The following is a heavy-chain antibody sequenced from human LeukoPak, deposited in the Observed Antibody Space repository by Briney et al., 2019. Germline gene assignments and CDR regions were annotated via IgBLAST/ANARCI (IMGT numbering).Heavy chain of an antibody. CDR1: GYTFTGYF. D-gene: IGHD4-17*01. J-gene: IGHJ4*02. CDR3: ASGKDGDYVWDY. Sequence: GASVKVSCKASGYTFTGYFIHWVRQAPGQGLEGMGWINTKTAITNFAQKFQGRVTMTRDTSISTVYMELSSLRSDDMALYYCASGKDGDYVWDYWGQGTLVSVSS. V-gene: IGHV1-2*02. CDR2: INTKTAIT.